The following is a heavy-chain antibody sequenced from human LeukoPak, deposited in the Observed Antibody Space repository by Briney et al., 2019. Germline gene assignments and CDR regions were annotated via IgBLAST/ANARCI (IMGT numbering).Heavy chain of an antibody. J-gene: IGHJ4*02. V-gene: IGHV1-18*01. CDR2: ISAYNGNT. D-gene: IGHD3-16*02. Sequence: GASVNVSCKASGYTFTSYGISWVRQAPGQGLEWMGWISAYNGNTNYAQKLQGRVTMTTDTSTSTAYMELRSLRSDDTAVYYCARDSNYVWGSYRYRTPLDYWGQGTLVTVSS. CDR1: GYTFTSYG. CDR3: ARDSNYVWGSYRYRTPLDY.